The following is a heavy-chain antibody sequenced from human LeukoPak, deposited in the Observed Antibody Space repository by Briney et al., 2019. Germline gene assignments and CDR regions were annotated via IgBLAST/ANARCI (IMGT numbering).Heavy chain of an antibody. V-gene: IGHV4-59*01. J-gene: IGHJ4*02. D-gene: IGHD5-18*01. CDR1: GGSISSYY. CDR2: IYYSGST. CDR3: ARDCDTYGYGGYFDY. Sequence: SETLSLTCTVSGGSISSYYWSWIRQPPGKGLEWIVYIYYSGSTNYNPSLKSRVTISVDTSKNQFSLKLSSVTAADTAVYYCARDCDTYGYGGYFDYWGQGTLVTVSS.